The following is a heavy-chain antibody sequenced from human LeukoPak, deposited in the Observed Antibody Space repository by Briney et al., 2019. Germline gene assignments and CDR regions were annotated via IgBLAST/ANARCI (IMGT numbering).Heavy chain of an antibody. J-gene: IGHJ4*02. Sequence: GGSLRLSCAASGFSFSNHDMHWVRQAPGKGLEWVTVISYHGRNKYYADSAKGRFTISRDNPKNTLDLQMSSLRLEDTAMYYCASKRTDDFDYWGQGTLVTVSS. V-gene: IGHV3-30*04. CDR3: ASKRTDDFDY. CDR1: GFSFSNHD. CDR2: ISYHGRNK. D-gene: IGHD1-14*01.